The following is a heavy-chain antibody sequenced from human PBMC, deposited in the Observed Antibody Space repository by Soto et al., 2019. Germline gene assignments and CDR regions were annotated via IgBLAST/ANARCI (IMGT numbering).Heavy chain of an antibody. D-gene: IGHD3-10*01. CDR2: INHSGST. V-gene: IGHV4-34*01. CDR1: GGSFSGYY. Sequence: PSETLSLTCAVYGGSFSGYYWSWIRQPPGKGLEWIGEINHSGSTNYNPSLKSRVTISVDTSKNQFSLKLSSVTAADTAVYYCARERGYYYGSGSYPLLRGKGTTVTVSS. J-gene: IGHJ6*04. CDR3: ARERGYYYGSGSYPLL.